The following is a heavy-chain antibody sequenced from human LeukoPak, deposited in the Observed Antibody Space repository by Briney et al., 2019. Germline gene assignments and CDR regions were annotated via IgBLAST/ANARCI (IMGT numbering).Heavy chain of an antibody. CDR2: ISAGNANT. V-gene: IGHV1-3*01. D-gene: IGHD4-11*01. CDR3: ARSYNNYLGAFDI. J-gene: IGHJ3*02. Sequence: GASVKVSCKASGYPFTSYTIYWVRQAPGQRLEWMGRISAGNANTKYSQKFQGRVTITRDTAASTVYMELSSLRSEDPAVYYCARSYNNYLGAFDIWGQGTMVTVPS. CDR1: GYPFTSYT.